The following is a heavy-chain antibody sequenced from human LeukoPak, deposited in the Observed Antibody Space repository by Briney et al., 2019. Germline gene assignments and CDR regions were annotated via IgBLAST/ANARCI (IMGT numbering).Heavy chain of an antibody. V-gene: IGHV3-48*03. CDR3: ARDGTPIHSSGWVYMDV. Sequence: GGSLRLSCAAYGFTFSSYEMNWVRQAPGKGLEWISYISASGTLTHYTGSGEGRFTIPRDNAKHSLYLQMNSLRAEDTAVYYCARDGTPIHSSGWVYMDVWGKGTTVTISS. J-gene: IGHJ6*04. CDR1: GFTFSSYE. D-gene: IGHD6-25*01. CDR2: ISASGTLT.